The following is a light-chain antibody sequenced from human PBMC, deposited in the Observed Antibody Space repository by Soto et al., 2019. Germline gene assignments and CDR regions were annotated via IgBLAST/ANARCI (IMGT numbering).Light chain of an antibody. CDR2: GAS. J-gene: IGKJ3*01. V-gene: IGKV3-15*01. CDR3: QQYHHWPPKVT. Sequence: DIVMTQSPATLSVSPGERATLSCRASQSINTNLAWYQQKPGQAPRLLIYGASTRATGIPARFSGSGSGTEFTLTISGLQADDFAVYYCQQYHHWPPKVTFGPGTRVDI. CDR1: QSINTN.